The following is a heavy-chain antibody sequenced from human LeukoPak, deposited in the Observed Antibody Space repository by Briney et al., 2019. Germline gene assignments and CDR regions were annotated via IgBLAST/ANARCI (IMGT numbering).Heavy chain of an antibody. CDR3: AEAVGATRY. D-gene: IGHD1-26*01. V-gene: IGHV3-7*03. CDR2: IKHDGSEK. CDR1: GFIFTNYF. Sequence: GGSLRLSCAASGFIFTNYFMSWVRQAPGKGLEWVASIKHDGSEKYYVDSVKGRFTISRDNSKNTLYLQMNSLRAEDTAVYYCAEAVGATRYWGQGTLVTVSS. J-gene: IGHJ4*02.